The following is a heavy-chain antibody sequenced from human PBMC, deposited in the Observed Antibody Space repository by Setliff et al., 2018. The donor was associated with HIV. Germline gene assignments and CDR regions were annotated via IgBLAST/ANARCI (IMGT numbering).Heavy chain of an antibody. D-gene: IGHD3-22*01. V-gene: IGHV3-73*01. CDR3: TRPQYIYDNSDSDN. CDR2: IKTEAEGYAT. Sequence: GESLKISCGASGFTFSGSPMHWVCRASGKGLEWVGRIKTEAEGYATAYAASVKGRFTISRDGSKNTAYLQMNSLKTEDTAIYYCTRPQYIYDNSDSDNWGQGALVTVSS. J-gene: IGHJ4*02. CDR1: GFTFSGSP.